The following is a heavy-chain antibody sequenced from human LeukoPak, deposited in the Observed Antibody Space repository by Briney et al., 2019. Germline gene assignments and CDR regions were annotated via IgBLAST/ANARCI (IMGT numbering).Heavy chain of an antibody. D-gene: IGHD2-21*02. V-gene: IGHV3-30-3*01. Sequence: GGSLRLSCAASGFTFSSYAMHWVRQAPGKGLEWVAVISYDGSNKYYADSVKGRFTISRDNSKNTLYLQMNSLRAEDTAVYYCARERHCGGDCYHSVDYWGQGTLVTVSS. CDR2: ISYDGSNK. J-gene: IGHJ4*02. CDR1: GFTFSSYA. CDR3: ARERHCGGDCYHSVDY.